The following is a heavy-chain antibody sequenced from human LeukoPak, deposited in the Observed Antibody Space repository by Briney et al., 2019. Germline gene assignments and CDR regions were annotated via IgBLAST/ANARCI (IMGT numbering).Heavy chain of an antibody. J-gene: IGHJ4*02. CDR1: GFTFSSYS. CDR2: ISSSSSYI. Sequence: GGSLRLSCAASGFTFSSYSMNWVRQAPGKGLEWVSSISSSSSYIYYADSVKGRFTISRDNAKNSLYLQMNSLRAEDTAVYYCARGRDYGDYFDYWGRGTLVTVSS. CDR3: ARGRDYGDYFDY. D-gene: IGHD4-17*01. V-gene: IGHV3-21*01.